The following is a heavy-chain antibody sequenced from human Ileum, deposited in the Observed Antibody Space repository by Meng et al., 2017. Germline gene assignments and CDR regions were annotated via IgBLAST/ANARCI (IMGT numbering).Heavy chain of an antibody. V-gene: IGHV4-4*02. CDR3: VRHGGKYFDS. D-gene: IGHD2-15*01. J-gene: IGHJ4*02. CDR2: IYLAGSP. Sequence: VDLQESGPGLVEPSGTLSLTCTVSGGSISSSFYWSWVRQSPGKGLEWIGQIYLAGSPNYNPSLESRVTISVDKSKNQLSLRLTSVTAADTAIFYCVRHGGKYFDSWGQGTLVTVSS. CDR1: GGSISSSFY.